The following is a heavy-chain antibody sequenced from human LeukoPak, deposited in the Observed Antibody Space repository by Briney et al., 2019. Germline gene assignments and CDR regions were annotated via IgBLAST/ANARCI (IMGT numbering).Heavy chain of an antibody. V-gene: IGHV3-30*18. CDR1: GFTFSSYA. CDR3: AKVAEIVGATKKEYYFDY. Sequence: GGSLRLSCAASGFTFSSYAMSWVRQAPGKGLEWVAVISYDGSNKYYADSVKGRFTISRDNSKNTLYLQMNSLRAEDTAVYYCAKVAEIVGATKKEYYFDYWGQGTLVTVSS. J-gene: IGHJ4*02. CDR2: ISYDGSNK. D-gene: IGHD1-26*01.